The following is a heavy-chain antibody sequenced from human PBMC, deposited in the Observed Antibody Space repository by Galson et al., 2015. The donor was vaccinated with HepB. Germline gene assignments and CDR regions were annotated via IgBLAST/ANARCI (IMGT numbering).Heavy chain of an antibody. CDR1: GFTFSDYY. D-gene: IGHD5-12*01. CDR2: ISSSSSYT. CDR3: ASQVDIVATSAFDI. Sequence: SLRLSCAASGFTFSDYYMSWIRQAPGKGLEWVSYISSSSSYTNYADSVKGRFTISRDNAKNSLYLQMNSLRAEDTAVYYCASQVDIVATSAFDIWGQGTMVTVSS. J-gene: IGHJ3*02. V-gene: IGHV3-11*06.